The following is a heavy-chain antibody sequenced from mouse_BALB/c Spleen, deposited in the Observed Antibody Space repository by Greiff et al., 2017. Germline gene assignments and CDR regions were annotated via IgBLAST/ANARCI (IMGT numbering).Heavy chain of an antibody. CDR3: ARGYYSYYFDD. V-gene: IGHV1-54*01. CDR2: INPGSGGT. Sequence: QVQLQQSGAELVRPGTSVKVSCKASGYAFTNYLIEWVKQRPGQGLEWIGVINPGSGGTNYNEKFKGKATLTADKSSSTAYMQLSSLTSDDSAVYFCARGYYSYYFDDWGQGTTLTVSS. CDR1: GYAFTNYL. J-gene: IGHJ2*01. D-gene: IGHD2-3*01.